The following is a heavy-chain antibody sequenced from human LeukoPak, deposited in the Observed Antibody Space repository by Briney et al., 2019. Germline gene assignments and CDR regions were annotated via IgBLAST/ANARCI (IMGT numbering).Heavy chain of an antibody. D-gene: IGHD5-18*01. CDR1: GGSISSYY. CDR2: IYTSGST. CDR3: ARDASGYSYGHFDY. J-gene: IGHJ4*02. Sequence: SETLSLTCTVSGGSISSYYWSWIRQPAGKGPEWIGRIYTSGSTNYNPSLKSRVTMSVDTSKNQFSLKLSSVTAADTAVYYCARDASGYSYGHFDYWGQGTLVTVSS. V-gene: IGHV4-4*07.